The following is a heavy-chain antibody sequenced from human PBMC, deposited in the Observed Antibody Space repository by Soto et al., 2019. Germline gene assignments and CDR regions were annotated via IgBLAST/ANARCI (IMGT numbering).Heavy chain of an antibody. Sequence: EVQLLESGGGLVQPGGSLRLSCAASGFTFSSYAMSWVRQAPGKGLEWVSAISGSGGSTYYADSVTGRFTISRDNSKNKLYLQMNSLRGEDTAVYYCAKDPWCGTSDWFDPWGQGTLVTVSS. CDR2: ISGSGGST. CDR1: GFTFSSYA. D-gene: IGHD2-8*01. V-gene: IGHV3-23*01. CDR3: AKDPWCGTSDWFDP. J-gene: IGHJ5*02.